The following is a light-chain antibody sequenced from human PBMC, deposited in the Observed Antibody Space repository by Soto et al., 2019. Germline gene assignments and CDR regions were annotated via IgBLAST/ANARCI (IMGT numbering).Light chain of an antibody. CDR2: DAS. Sequence: DIQRTPSPSTLSAAVGAGATITGRASQSISRWLAWYQQKPGKAPNLLIHDASSLERGVPSRFSGSGSGTESTLTISSLKPDDFATYYCQHYNSYRTFGQGTKVDIK. V-gene: IGKV1-5*01. J-gene: IGKJ1*01. CDR3: QHYNSYRT. CDR1: QSISRW.